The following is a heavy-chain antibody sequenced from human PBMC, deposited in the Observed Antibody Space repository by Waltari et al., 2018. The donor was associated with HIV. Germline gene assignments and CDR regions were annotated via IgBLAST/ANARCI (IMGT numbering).Heavy chain of an antibody. CDR3: VTSGYNFVEFGHRLDF. Sequence: EGQILESGGGVERPGGSLSLSCLASAFNFDLSAMPCVRQAPGQCREGFASISRSASATYYADSVKGRATISRDNSMDMLSLHIKSLRVDDAAVYHCVTSGYNFVEFGHRLDFWGRGVLVTVS. V-gene: IGHV3-23*01. CDR2: ISRSASAT. D-gene: IGHD5-18*01. CDR1: AFNFDLSA. J-gene: IGHJ4*02.